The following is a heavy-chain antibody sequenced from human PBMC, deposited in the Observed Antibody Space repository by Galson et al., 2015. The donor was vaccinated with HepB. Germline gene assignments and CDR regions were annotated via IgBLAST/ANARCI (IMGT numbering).Heavy chain of an antibody. CDR1: GFTFSTYS. Sequence: SLRLSCAASGFTFSTYSMNWVRQAPGKGLEWLSYISGGSSSIYYADSVKGRFTISRDNAKNSLYLQMNSLRDEDTAVYYCAREGRQWLALGYWGQGTLLTVSS. CDR2: ISGGSSSI. J-gene: IGHJ4*02. CDR3: AREGRQWLALGY. V-gene: IGHV3-48*02. D-gene: IGHD6-19*01.